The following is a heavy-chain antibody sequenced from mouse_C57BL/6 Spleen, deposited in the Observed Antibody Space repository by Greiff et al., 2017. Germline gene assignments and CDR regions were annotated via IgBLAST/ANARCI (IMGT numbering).Heavy chain of an antibody. V-gene: IGHV1-69*01. D-gene: IGHD2-2*01. CDR2: IDPSDSYT. J-gene: IGHJ4*01. CDR3: ARGLQRDYAKDD. CDR1: GYTFTSYW. Sequence: VQLQQPGAELVLPGASVKLSCKASGYTFTSYWMHWVKQRPGQGLEWIGEIDPSDSYTNYNQKYKGKSTLTVDKSSSTAYMQLSSQTSEDSAIYNCARGLQRDYAKDDWGQGTTVTVSS.